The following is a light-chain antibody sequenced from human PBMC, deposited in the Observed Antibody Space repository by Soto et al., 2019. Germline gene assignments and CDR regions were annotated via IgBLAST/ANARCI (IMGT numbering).Light chain of an antibody. CDR1: QGIGVY. CDR3: EKYNSAPLT. Sequence: DIQMTQSPSSLSASLGDRVTITCRASQGIGVYLAWFQQKPGNVPKLLIYAASTLQAGVPSRFSGSGSGTEFTLTISSLQPEDVATYYCEKYNSAPLTFGGGTKVEIK. J-gene: IGKJ4*01. CDR2: AAS. V-gene: IGKV1-27*01.